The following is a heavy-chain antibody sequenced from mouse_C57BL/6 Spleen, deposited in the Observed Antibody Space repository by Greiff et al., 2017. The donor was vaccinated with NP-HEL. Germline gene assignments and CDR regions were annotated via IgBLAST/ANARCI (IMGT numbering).Heavy chain of an antibody. D-gene: IGHD1-1*01. CDR1: GYSITSGYY. CDR3: ARSHYYGSSYGYFDV. V-gene: IGHV3-6*01. J-gene: IGHJ1*03. Sequence: DVHLVESGPGLVKPSQSLSLTCSVTGYSITSGYYWNWIRQFPGNKLEWMGYISYDGSNNYNPSLKNRISITRDTSKNQFFLKLNSVTTEDTATYYCARSHYYGSSYGYFDVWGTGTTVTVSS. CDR2: ISYDGSN.